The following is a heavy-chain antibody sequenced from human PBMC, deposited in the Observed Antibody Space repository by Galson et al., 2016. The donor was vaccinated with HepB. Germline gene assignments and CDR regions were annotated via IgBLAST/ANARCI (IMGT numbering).Heavy chain of an antibody. CDR3: AHRRRYNWIAGWADYWYFDL. CDR2: IYWDDDT. Sequence: PALVKPTQTLTLTCTFSGFSLSTSGVGVGWIRQPPGKALEWLALIYWDDDTRFSPSLKSRLTITRDPPKNQVALTMTNMDPVDTATYYCAHRRRYNWIAGWADYWYFDLWGRGTLVTVSS. J-gene: IGHJ2*01. V-gene: IGHV2-5*02. D-gene: IGHD1-1*01. CDR1: GFSLSTSGVG.